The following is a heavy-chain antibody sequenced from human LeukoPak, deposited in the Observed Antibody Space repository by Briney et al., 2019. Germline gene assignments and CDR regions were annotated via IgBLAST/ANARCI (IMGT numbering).Heavy chain of an antibody. V-gene: IGHV4-34*01. CDR2: INHSGST. CDR3: ARGKYCSGASCSPPLDF. CDR1: GGSFNGYY. J-gene: IGHJ4*02. D-gene: IGHD2-15*01. Sequence: SETLSLTCAVYGGSFNGYYWTWIRQPPGKGLEWIGEINHSGSTIYNPSLKNRVTMSVDTSNSHFSLKVTSVTAADMAVYYCARGKYCSGASCSPPLDFWGQGTLVTVSS.